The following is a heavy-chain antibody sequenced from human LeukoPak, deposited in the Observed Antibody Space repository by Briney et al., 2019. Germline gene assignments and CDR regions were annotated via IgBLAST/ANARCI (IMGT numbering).Heavy chain of an antibody. CDR3: AKDAGYYYDSSGYYYY. J-gene: IGHJ4*02. CDR2: ISGSGGST. CDR1: GFTFSSYA. D-gene: IGHD3-22*01. Sequence: GGSLRLSCAASGFTFSSYAMSWVRQAPGKGLGWVSAISGSGGSTYYADSVKGRFTISRDNSKNTLYLQMNSLRAEDTAVYYCAKDAGYYYDSSGYYYYWGQGTLVTVSS. V-gene: IGHV3-23*01.